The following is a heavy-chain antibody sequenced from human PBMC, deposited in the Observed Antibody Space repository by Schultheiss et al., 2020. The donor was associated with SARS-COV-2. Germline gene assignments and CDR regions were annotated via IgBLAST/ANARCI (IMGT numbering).Heavy chain of an antibody. Sequence: ETLSLTCTVSGGSISSSSYYWGWIRQAPGKGLEWLSYISTSSNTIFYADSVKGRFTVSRDNAKNSLYLQMNSLRDEDTAVYYCASHLNSNWFDYWGQGTLVTVSS. CDR3: ASHLNSNWFDY. CDR1: GGSISSSS. V-gene: IGHV3-48*02. D-gene: IGHD1-1*01. J-gene: IGHJ4*02. CDR2: ISTSSNTI.